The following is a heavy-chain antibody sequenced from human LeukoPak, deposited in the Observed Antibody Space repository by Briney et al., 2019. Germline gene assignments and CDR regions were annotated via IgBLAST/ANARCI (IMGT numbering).Heavy chain of an antibody. D-gene: IGHD6-13*01. CDR2: IYPDDSDT. J-gene: IGHJ6*02. CDR1: GYRFTRYW. V-gene: IGHV5-51*01. CDR3: ARAAEGNYGSAWFRDYSFGMDV. Sequence: PGESLKISWKGSGYRFTRYWIGWVRQKPGKGLEWMGIIYPDDSDTRYSPSFQGQVTMSADKSGSTAYLQWSSLRASDTAMYFCARAAEGNYGSAWFRDYSFGMDVWGQGTTVTVSS.